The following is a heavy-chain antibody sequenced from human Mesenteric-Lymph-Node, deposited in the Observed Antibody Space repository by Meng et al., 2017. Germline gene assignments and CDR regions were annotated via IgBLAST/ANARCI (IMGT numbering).Heavy chain of an antibody. CDR2: MNTNSGNS. CDR1: GYTFTSYD. CDR3: ARGGFYDSSGFFYVKDY. Sequence: ASVKVSCKASGYTFTSYDINWVRQATEQGLEWMGWMNTNSGNSGSAQKFQGRLTMSRNPSISSDYMELSSLRSEDTDVYYCARGGFYDSSGFFYVKDYWGQGTLVTVSS. D-gene: IGHD3-22*01. V-gene: IGHV1-8*01. J-gene: IGHJ4*02.